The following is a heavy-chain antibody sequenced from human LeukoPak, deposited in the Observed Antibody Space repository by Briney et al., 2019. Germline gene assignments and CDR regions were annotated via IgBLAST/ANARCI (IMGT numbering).Heavy chain of an antibody. CDR2: IYSGGST. CDR3: ARASFWSGQGLYYYGMDV. D-gene: IGHD3-3*01. Sequence: GGSLRLSCAASGFTVSSNYMSRVRQAPGKGLEWVSVIYSGGSTYYADSVKGRFTISRDNSKNTLCLQMNSLRAEDTAVYYCARASFWSGQGLYYYGMDVWGQGTTVTVSS. CDR1: GFTVSSNY. J-gene: IGHJ6*02. V-gene: IGHV3-53*01.